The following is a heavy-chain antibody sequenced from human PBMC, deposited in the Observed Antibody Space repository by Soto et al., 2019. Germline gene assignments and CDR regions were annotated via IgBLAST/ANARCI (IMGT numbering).Heavy chain of an antibody. CDR1: GFSISINY. Sequence: EVQLVETGGGLIQPGGSLRLSCAASGFSISINYMSWVRQAPGKGLEWVSIIHSSGNTDYADSVKGRFTVSRDNSKNTVYLQMNSLRAEDTAIYYCASIAVAEGFDPWGQGTLVTVSS. J-gene: IGHJ5*02. V-gene: IGHV3-53*02. CDR3: ASIAVAEGFDP. D-gene: IGHD6-19*01. CDR2: IHSSGNT.